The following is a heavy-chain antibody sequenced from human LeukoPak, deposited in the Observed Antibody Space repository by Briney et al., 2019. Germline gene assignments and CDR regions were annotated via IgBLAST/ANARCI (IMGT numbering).Heavy chain of an antibody. V-gene: IGHV1-69*13. D-gene: IGHD3-9*01. CDR2: IIPIFGTA. Sequence: SVKVSCKASGGTFSSYAISWVRQAPGQGLEWMGGIIPIFGTANYAQKFQGRVTITADESTSTAYMELSSLRSEDTAVYYCACPLGPQAAWLMIPPQYYGMDVWGQGTTVTVSS. CDR3: ACPLGPQAAWLMIPPQYYGMDV. CDR1: GGTFSSYA. J-gene: IGHJ6*02.